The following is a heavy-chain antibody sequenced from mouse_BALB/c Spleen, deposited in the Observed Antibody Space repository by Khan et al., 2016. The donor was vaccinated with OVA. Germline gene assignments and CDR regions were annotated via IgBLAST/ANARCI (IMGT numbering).Heavy chain of an antibody. D-gene: IGHD1-1*01. CDR2: ISSSGST. CDR3: ARRNYYGYAMDY. CDR1: GYSITSNYA. J-gene: IGHJ4*01. V-gene: IGHV3-2*02. Sequence: EVQLQESGPGLVKPSQSLSLTCTVTGYSITSNYAWNWIRQFPGNKLEWMGYISSSGSTSYNPSLKSRISITRDTSKHQFFLQLSSVTTEDTATYYCARRNYYGYAMDYWGQGTSVTVSS.